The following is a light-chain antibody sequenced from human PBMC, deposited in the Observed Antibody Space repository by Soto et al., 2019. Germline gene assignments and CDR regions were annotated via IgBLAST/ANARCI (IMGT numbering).Light chain of an antibody. J-gene: IGKJ4*01. V-gene: IGKV3-15*01. Sequence: EIVMTQSPATLSVSPGDRATLSCSASQSVSSSLAWYQQIPGQAPRLLIYDASTRATGIPARFGGSGSGTEFALTISSLQSEDFAVYYCQQYNNWTPLPFGGGTKVELK. CDR3: QQYNNWTPLP. CDR2: DAS. CDR1: QSVSSS.